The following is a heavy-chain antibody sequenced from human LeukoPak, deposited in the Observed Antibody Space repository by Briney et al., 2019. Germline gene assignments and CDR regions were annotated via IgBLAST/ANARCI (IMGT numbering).Heavy chain of an antibody. CDR1: GGSISSYY. J-gene: IGHJ3*02. CDR3: ARDQGDITIFGVVTHWAFDI. Sequence: SETLSLTCTVSGGSISSYYWSWIRQPAGKGLEWIGRIYTSGSTNYNPSLKSRVTISVDTSKNQFSLKLSSVTAADTAVYYCARDQGDITIFGVVTHWAFDIWGQGTMVTVSS. CDR2: IYTSGST. V-gene: IGHV4-4*07. D-gene: IGHD3-3*01.